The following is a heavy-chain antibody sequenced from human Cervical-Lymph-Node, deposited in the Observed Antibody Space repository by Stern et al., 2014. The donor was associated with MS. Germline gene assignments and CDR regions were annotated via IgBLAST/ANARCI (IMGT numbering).Heavy chain of an antibody. Sequence: EVKLVESGGGVIQPGGSLRLSCTASGFTVSRDYMTWVCQAPGKGLEWVSLITNVGITFYTDSVKCRFTISRDDSKNTVYLHMTSLRAEDTAMYYCARDTSSPERSDWWGQGTLVTVSS. J-gene: IGHJ4*02. CDR3: ARDTSSPERSDW. CDR2: ITNVGIT. D-gene: IGHD1-1*01. CDR1: GFTVSRDY. V-gene: IGHV3-53*01.